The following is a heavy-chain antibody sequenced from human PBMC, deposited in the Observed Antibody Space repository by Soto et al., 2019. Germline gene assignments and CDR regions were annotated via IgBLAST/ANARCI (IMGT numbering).Heavy chain of an antibody. CDR1: GYTFTGYY. Sequence: GASVKVSCKASGYTFTGYYMHWVRQAPGQGLEWMGWINPNSGGTNYAQKFQGRVTMTRDTSISTAYMELSRLRSDDTAVYYCARFPPLIKYSSSSETYYYYYGMDVWGQGTTVTGSS. D-gene: IGHD6-6*01. CDR3: ARFPPLIKYSSSSETYYYYYGMDV. CDR2: INPNSGGT. J-gene: IGHJ6*02. V-gene: IGHV1-2*02.